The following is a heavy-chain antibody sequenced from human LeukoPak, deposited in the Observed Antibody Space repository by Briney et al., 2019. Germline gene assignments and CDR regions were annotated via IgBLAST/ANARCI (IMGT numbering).Heavy chain of an antibody. CDR3: AKTDWFDP. CDR1: GFTFSSYG. Sequence: GRSLRLSCAASGFTFSSYGIHWVRQAPGKGLEWVAVISYDGSKKYYGDSVKGRFTISRDNPKNTLYLQMNSLRVEDTAVYYCAKTDWFDPWGQGTLVTVSA. V-gene: IGHV3-30*18. J-gene: IGHJ5*02. CDR2: ISYDGSKK.